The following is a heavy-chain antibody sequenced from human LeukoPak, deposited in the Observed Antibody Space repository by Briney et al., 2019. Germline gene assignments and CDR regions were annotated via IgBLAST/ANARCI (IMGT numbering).Heavy chain of an antibody. J-gene: IGHJ4*02. CDR2: IYYSGST. Sequence: SETLSLTCTVSGGSISSSSYYWGWIRQPPGKGLEWIGGIYYSGSTYYNPSLKSRVTISVDTSKNQFSLKLSSVTAADTAVYYCARDSCSGGSCYSLVEYWGQGTLVTVSS. D-gene: IGHD2-15*01. V-gene: IGHV4-39*07. CDR3: ARDSCSGGSCYSLVEY. CDR1: GGSISSSSYY.